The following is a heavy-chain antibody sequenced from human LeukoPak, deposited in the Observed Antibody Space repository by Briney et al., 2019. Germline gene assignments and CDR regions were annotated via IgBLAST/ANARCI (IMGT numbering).Heavy chain of an antibody. CDR2: IYHGGST. Sequence: PSETLSLTCVVSGGSISSRNWWSWVRQSPGKGLEWIGDIYHGGSTNYSPSLKRPVTLSIDKSKNQFSLNLPSVTAADTAVYYCARVSTLGSAFDLWGPGTMVTVSS. J-gene: IGHJ3*01. V-gene: IGHV4-4*02. CDR1: GGSISSRNW. D-gene: IGHD2/OR15-2a*01. CDR3: ARVSTLGSAFDL.